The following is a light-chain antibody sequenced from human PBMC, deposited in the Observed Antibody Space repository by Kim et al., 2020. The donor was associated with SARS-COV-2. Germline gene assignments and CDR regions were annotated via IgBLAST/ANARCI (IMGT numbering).Light chain of an antibody. CDR2: EAS. J-gene: IGKJ2*01. CDR3: QHYRQYPYT. Sequence: SASVGEREPSTCRAKESITAFLAWYQQKPGKAPKRMFDEASRGESGVTASFSGSVSVTEFTLSTSSLQPDYFATYYCQHYRQYPYTFGQGTKLEI. V-gene: IGKV1-5*03. CDR1: ESITAF.